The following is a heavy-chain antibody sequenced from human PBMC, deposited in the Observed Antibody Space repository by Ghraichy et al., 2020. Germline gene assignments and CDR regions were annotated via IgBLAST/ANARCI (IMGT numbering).Heavy chain of an antibody. CDR2: IKQDGSEK. CDR1: GFTFSSYW. D-gene: IGHD1-1*01. Sequence: ESLNISCAASGFTFSSYWMSWVRQAPGKGLEWVANIKQDGSEKYYVDSVNGRFTISRDNAKNSLYLQMNSLRAEDTAVYYCAREADWNLGADIWGQGTMVTVSS. CDR3: AREADWNLGADI. V-gene: IGHV3-7*03. J-gene: IGHJ3*02.